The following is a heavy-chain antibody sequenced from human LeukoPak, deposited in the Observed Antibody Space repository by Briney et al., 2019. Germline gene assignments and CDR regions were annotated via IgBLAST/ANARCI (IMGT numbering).Heavy chain of an antibody. CDR1: GFTFSSYS. J-gene: IGHJ4*02. D-gene: IGHD6-19*01. V-gene: IGHV3-21*04. CDR2: ISSSSSYI. Sequence: TGGSLRLSCAASGFTFSSYSMNWVRQAPGKGLEWVSSISSSSSYIYYADSVKGRFTISRDNSKNTLYLQMNSLRAEDTAVYYCAKAGSAVAAFGDYWGQGTLVAVSS. CDR3: AKAGSAVAAFGDY.